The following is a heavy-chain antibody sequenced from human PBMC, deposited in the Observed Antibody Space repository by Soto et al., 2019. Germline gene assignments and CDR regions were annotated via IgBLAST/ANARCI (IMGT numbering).Heavy chain of an antibody. CDR2: ISSSSSTI. Sequence: EVQLVESGGGLVQPGGSLRLSCAASGFTFSSYSMNWVRKAPGKGLEWVSYISSSSSTIYYADSVKGRFTISRDNAKNSLYLQMNSLRDEDTAVYYCAREWDCSGGSCYRGGVDYWGQGTLVTVSS. V-gene: IGHV3-48*02. CDR1: GFTFSSYS. J-gene: IGHJ4*02. D-gene: IGHD2-15*01. CDR3: AREWDCSGGSCYRGGVDY.